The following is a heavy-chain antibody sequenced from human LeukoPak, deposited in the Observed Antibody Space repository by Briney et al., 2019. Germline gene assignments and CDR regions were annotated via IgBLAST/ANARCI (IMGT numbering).Heavy chain of an antibody. CDR3: AKDHGSSDWYYFDY. V-gene: IGHV3-7*01. CDR1: GFTFSSYW. J-gene: IGHJ4*02. D-gene: IGHD6-13*01. CDR2: IKQDGSDK. Sequence: GGSLRLSCVASGFTFSSYWMSWVRQAPGKGLEWVANIKQDGSDKYYVDSVKGRFTISRDNSKNTLYLQMNTLRADDTAVYYCAKDHGSSDWYYFDYWGQGTLVTVSS.